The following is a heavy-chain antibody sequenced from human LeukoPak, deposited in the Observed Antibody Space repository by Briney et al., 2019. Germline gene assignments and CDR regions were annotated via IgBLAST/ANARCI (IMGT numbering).Heavy chain of an antibody. D-gene: IGHD3-22*01. Sequence: PGGSLRLSCAASGFTFSSYAMSWVRQAPGKGLEWVSAISAGGGSTYYADSVKGRFTISRDNFKNTLYLQMNSLRAEDTAEYYCAKDTSNYYDSSGYTSSFDYWGQGTLVTVSS. CDR1: GFTFSSYA. CDR3: AKDTSNYYDSSGYTSSFDY. J-gene: IGHJ4*02. CDR2: ISAGGGST. V-gene: IGHV3-23*01.